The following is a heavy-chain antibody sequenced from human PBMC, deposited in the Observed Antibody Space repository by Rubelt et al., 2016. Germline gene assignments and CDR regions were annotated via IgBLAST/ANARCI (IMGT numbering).Heavy chain of an antibody. D-gene: IGHD5-24*01. CDR3: ARDLTYNRPAY. V-gene: IGHV1-3*01. Sequence: QVQLVQSGAEVKKPGASVKVSCKASGYTFTSYAMHWVRPAPGQRLEWMGWIKVGNGNTKYSQKVQGMVTITRDTSASTAYMERSSLRSEDTAVYYCARDLTYNRPAYWGQGTLVTVSS. CDR2: IKVGNGNT. CDR1: GYTFTSYA. J-gene: IGHJ4*02.